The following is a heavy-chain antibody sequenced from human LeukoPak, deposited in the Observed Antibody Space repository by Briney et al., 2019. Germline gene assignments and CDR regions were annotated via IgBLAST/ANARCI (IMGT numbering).Heavy chain of an antibody. D-gene: IGHD3-22*01. V-gene: IGHV3-23*01. CDR2: ISGSGGST. J-gene: IGHJ4*02. CDR3: AKDRVVVGIVDY. Sequence: GGSLRLSCAASGFTFSNYAMTWVRQAPGKGLEWVSGISGSGGSTYHADSVKGRFTISRDNSKNTLYLQMNSLRAEDTAVYYCAKDRVVVGIVDYWGQGTLVTVSS. CDR1: GFTFSNYA.